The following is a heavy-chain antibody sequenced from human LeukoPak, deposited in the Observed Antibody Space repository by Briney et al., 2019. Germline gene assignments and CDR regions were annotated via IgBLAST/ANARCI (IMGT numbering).Heavy chain of an antibody. D-gene: IGHD1-14*01. CDR3: ARNRRFALYYYYGMDV. CDR2: IYYSGST. J-gene: IGHJ6*04. V-gene: IGHV4-31*03. Sequence: SQTVSLTCTVSGGSISSGGYYWSWIRQHPGRGLEWIGYIYYSGSTYYNPALKSRVTISVDTSKNQFSLKLSSVTAADTAVYYCARNRRFALYYYYGMDVWGKGTTVTVSS. CDR1: GGSISSGGYY.